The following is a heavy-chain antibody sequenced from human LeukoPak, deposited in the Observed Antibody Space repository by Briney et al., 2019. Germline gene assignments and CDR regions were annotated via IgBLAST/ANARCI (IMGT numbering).Heavy chain of an antibody. V-gene: IGHV1-46*01. CDR1: GYTFTNNY. Sequence: GSVKVSCKASGYTFTNNYMHWVRQAPGQGLEWMGIINPSGGSTGHAQKFQGRVTMTRDTSTSTVYMELSSLRSEDTAVYYCARDPKGSGSHFYFDYWGQGTLVTVSP. CDR3: ARDPKGSGSHFYFDY. J-gene: IGHJ4*02. D-gene: IGHD1-26*01. CDR2: INPSGGST.